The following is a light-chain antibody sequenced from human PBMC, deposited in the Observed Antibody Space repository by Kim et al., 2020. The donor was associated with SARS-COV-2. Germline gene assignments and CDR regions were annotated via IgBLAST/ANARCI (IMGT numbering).Light chain of an antibody. CDR1: SSNIGRNS. Sequence: QSVLTQPPSASGTPGQRVSISCSGSSSNIGRNSVNWYQQLPGTAPKLLMYSNNQRPSGVPDRFSGSKSGTSASLAISGLQSEDEADYYCAAWDDSLNGPLFGGGTQLTVL. J-gene: IGLJ2*01. CDR2: SNN. CDR3: AAWDDSLNGPL. V-gene: IGLV1-44*01.